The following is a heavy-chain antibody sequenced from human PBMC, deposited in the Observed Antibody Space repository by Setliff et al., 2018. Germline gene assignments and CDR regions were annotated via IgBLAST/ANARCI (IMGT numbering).Heavy chain of an antibody. CDR2: IVVGSGNT. D-gene: IGHD3-10*01. V-gene: IGHV1-58*01. Sequence: ASVKVSCKASGFTFTSSAVQWVRQARGQRLEWIGWIVVGSGNTNYAQKFQERVTITRDMSTSTAYMELSSLRSEDTAVYYCAAGLWFGELLYWANLDYWGQGTLVTVSS. J-gene: IGHJ4*02. CDR1: GFTFTSSA. CDR3: AAGLWFGELLYWANLDY.